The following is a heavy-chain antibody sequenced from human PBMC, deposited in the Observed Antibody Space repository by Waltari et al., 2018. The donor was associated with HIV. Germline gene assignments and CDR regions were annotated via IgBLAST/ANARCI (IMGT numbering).Heavy chain of an antibody. CDR1: GSTFTSSW. CDR3: ARDPLVEHRGILDY. V-gene: IGHV3-7*01. D-gene: IGHD1-1*01. CDR2: IKQDGSEK. Sequence: EVQLGESGGGLVQPGGSLRLSCAASGSTFTSSWMRWVRQAPGKGLEWVVNIKQDGSEKYYVDSVKGRFTISRDNAKNSLYLQMNSLRAEDTAVYYCARDPLVEHRGILDYWGQGTLVTVSS. J-gene: IGHJ4*02.